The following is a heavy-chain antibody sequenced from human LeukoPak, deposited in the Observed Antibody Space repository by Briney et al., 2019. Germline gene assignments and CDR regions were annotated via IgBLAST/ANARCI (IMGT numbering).Heavy chain of an antibody. J-gene: IGHJ6*04. V-gene: IGHV3-48*04. Sequence: GGSLRLSCVASGFTFSSYSMNWVRQAPGKGLEWVSYITSTSSTIFYADSVKGRFTISRDNAKNTLYLQMNSLRAEDTAVYYCARVCSGGSCYPYFGMDVWGKGTTVTVSS. CDR3: ARVCSGGSCYPYFGMDV. CDR1: GFTFSSYS. D-gene: IGHD2-15*01. CDR2: ITSTSSTI.